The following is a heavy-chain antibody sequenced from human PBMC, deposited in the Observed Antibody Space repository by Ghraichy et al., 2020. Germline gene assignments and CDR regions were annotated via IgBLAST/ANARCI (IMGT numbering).Heavy chain of an antibody. V-gene: IGHV6-1*01. D-gene: IGHD6-13*01. CDR1: GDSVSSNSAA. CDR2: TYYRSKWYN. CDR3: ARLGFGIAATHRYYYYGMDV. J-gene: IGHJ6*02. Sequence: SETLSLTCAISGDSVSSNSAAWNWIRQSPSRGLEWLGRTYYRSKWYNDYAVSVKSRITINPDTSKNQFSLQLNSVTPEDTAVYYCARLGFGIAATHRYYYYGMDVWGQGTTVTVSS.